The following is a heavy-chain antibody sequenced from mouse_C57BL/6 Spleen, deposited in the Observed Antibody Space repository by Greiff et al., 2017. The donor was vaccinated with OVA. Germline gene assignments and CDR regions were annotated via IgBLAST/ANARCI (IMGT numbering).Heavy chain of an antibody. CDR2: IWSGGST. CDR1: GFSLTSYG. Sequence: VHLVESGPGLVQPSQSLSITCTVSGFSLTSYGVHWVRQSPGKGLEWLGVIWSGGSTDYNAAFISRLSISKDNSKSQVFFKMNSLQADDTAIYYCARNARDWYFDVWGTGTTVTVSS. CDR3: ARNARDWYFDV. J-gene: IGHJ1*03. V-gene: IGHV2-2*01.